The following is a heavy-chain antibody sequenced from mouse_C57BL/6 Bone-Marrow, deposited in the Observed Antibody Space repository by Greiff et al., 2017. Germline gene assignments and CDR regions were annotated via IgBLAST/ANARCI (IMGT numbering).Heavy chain of an antibody. CDR3: ARLGGYYNWYFDV. CDR2: IYPGSGNT. CDR1: GYTFTDYY. V-gene: IGHV1-76*01. Sequence: VKLVESGAELVRPGASVKLSCKASGYTFTDYYINWVKQRPGQGLEWIARIYPGSGNTYYNEKFKGKATLTAEKSSSTAYMQLSSLTSEDSAVYFCARLGGYYNWYFDVWGTGTTVTVSS. D-gene: IGHD2-3*01. J-gene: IGHJ1*03.